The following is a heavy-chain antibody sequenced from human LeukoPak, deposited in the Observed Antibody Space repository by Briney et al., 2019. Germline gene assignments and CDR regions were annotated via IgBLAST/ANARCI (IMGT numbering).Heavy chain of an antibody. D-gene: IGHD3-3*01. Sequence: VASVKVSCKASGYTFTSYGISWVRQAHGQGLEWMGWISAYNGNTNYAQKFQGRVTMTTDTFTSTAYMELRSLRSDDTAVYYCARDLGGGVRFLEWLLYNYYMDVWGKGTTVTVSS. J-gene: IGHJ6*03. CDR3: ARDLGGGVRFLEWLLYNYYMDV. V-gene: IGHV1-18*01. CDR1: GYTFTSYG. CDR2: ISAYNGNT.